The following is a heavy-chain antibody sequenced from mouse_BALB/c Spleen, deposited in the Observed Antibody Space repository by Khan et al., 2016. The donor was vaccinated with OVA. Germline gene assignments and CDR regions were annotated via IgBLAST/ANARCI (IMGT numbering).Heavy chain of an antibody. V-gene: IGHV1-84*02. CDR3: ARGNYYGSTSWFGY. CDR1: GYTFTDYY. CDR2: IYPGSGNI. Sequence: VQLQESGPELVKPGASVKISCKASGYTFTDYYIKWVKQKTGQGLECIGWIYPGSGNIKYNEKFKDKATLTVDTSSRTAYMQLSSLTSEDTAVYFGARGNYYGSTSWFGYWGQGTLVTVSA. J-gene: IGHJ3*01. D-gene: IGHD1-1*01.